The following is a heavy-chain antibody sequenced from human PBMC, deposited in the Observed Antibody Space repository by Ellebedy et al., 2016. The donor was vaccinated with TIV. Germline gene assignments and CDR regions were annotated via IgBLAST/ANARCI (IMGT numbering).Heavy chain of an antibody. CDR1: GLTFSDYC. D-gene: IGHD4-17*01. V-gene: IGHV3-23*01. CDR2: ISRSGSST. J-gene: IGHJ4*02. CDR3: AKDRDEYGDFLFEC. Sequence: GESLKISXAASGLTFSDYCMSWVRQAPGKGLEWVSGISRSGSSTYYGDSVKGRFTISRDNSKNTLYLQMNSLRAEDTAVYYCAKDRDEYGDFLFECWGQGTLVTVSS.